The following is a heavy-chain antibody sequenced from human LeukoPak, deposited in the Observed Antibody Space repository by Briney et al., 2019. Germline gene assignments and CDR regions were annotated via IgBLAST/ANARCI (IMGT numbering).Heavy chain of an antibody. V-gene: IGHV3-23*01. J-gene: IGHJ4*02. CDR1: GFTFSSYA. D-gene: IGHD3-22*01. CDR2: ISGSGGST. CDR3: ARDSYDSSDFYFDY. Sequence: GGSLRLSCAASGFTFSSYAMSWVRQAPGKGLEWVSAISGSGGSTYYADSVKGRFTISRGNSKNTLYLQMNSLRAEDTAVYYCARDSYDSSDFYFDYWGQGTLVTVSS.